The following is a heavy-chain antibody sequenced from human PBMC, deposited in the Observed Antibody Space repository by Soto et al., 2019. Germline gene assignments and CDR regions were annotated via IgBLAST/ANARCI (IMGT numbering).Heavy chain of an antibody. CDR3: ALIEWTTNA. CDR2: ISPKTGDT. J-gene: IGHJ4*02. CDR1: GYPFTGLF. V-gene: IGHV1-2*02. D-gene: IGHD4-4*01. Sequence: ASVKVSCNASGYPFTGLFIHWVRQAPGQGLERMGWISPKTGDTNYAQKFQDRVIMTRETSITTAYMELTRLRSDDTATCCCALIEWTTNAWGQGTLVTVCS.